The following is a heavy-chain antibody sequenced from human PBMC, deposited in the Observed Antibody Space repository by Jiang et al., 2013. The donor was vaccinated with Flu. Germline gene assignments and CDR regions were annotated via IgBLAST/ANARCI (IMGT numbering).Heavy chain of an antibody. CDR3: VSGYYGRGDY. CDR1: GYSISSGYY. D-gene: IGHD3-22*01. V-gene: IGHV4-38-2*01. CDR2: IYHSGST. J-gene: IGHJ4*02. Sequence: GLVKPSETLSLTCAVSGYSISSGYYWGWIRQPPGKGLEWIGSIYHSGSTYYNPSLKSRVTISIDTSKNQFSLKLSSVTAADTAVFYCVSGYYGRGDYWGQGTLVTVSS.